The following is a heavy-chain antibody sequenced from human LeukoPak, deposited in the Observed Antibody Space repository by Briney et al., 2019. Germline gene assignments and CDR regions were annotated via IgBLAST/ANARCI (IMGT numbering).Heavy chain of an antibody. CDR1: GGSISTSSYY. J-gene: IGHJ3*02. Sequence: SETLSLTCTVSGGSISTSSYYWGWVRQPPGKGLEWIGNIFYSGSTNYNPSLKSRVTISVDTSKNQFYLKLSSVTAADTAVYYCGRVYYYDSSGYYGDDAFDIWGQGTMVTVSS. D-gene: IGHD3-22*01. V-gene: IGHV4-39*07. CDR3: GRVYYYDSSGYYGDDAFDI. CDR2: IFYSGST.